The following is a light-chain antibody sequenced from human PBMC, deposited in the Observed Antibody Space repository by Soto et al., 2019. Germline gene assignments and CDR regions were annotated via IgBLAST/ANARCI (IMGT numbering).Light chain of an antibody. CDR2: GAS. Sequence: EIVMTQSPATLSVSPGERATLSCRASQSVSSNLAWYQQKPGQAPRLLMYGASTRATGIPDRFSGSGSGTEFTLTISSLQSEDFAVYYCQQHSNWPPWTFVQGTKVEIK. CDR1: QSVSSN. J-gene: IGKJ1*01. CDR3: QQHSNWPPWT. V-gene: IGKV3-15*01.